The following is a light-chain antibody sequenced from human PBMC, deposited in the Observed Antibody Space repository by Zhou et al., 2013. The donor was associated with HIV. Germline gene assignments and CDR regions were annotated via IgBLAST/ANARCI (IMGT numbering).Light chain of an antibody. Sequence: IQMTQSPSSLSASVRDRVTITCRASQTITTYLNWYQQKPGRAPNLLIFEASTLQTGVPSRFSGSGSGRDFTLTISSLQPEDFATYYCQQYDNLPLTFGGGTKVEI. J-gene: IGKJ4*01. CDR1: QTITTY. V-gene: IGKV1-39*01. CDR3: QQYDNLPLT. CDR2: EAS.